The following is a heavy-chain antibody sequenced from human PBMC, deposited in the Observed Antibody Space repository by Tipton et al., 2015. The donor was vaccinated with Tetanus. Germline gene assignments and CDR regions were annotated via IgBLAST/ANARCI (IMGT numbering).Heavy chain of an antibody. V-gene: IGHV1-69*06. CDR1: GGSFSTYI. D-gene: IGHD3-22*01. CDR2: IIPIFGTI. Sequence: QVQLVQSGAEVKKPGSSVKVSCKTSGGSFSTYITSWVRQAPGQGLEWMGGIIPIFGTITYAQKFKGRVTITADRSTSTAYMELNSLTSEDTGVYYCARSRGGTRVYYAIAFWGQGTLVTVSS. J-gene: IGHJ4*02. CDR3: ARSRGGTRVYYAIAF.